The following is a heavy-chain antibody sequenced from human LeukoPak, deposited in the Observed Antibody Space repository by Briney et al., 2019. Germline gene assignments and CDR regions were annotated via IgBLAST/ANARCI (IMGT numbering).Heavy chain of an antibody. D-gene: IGHD1-14*01. CDR2: IYTSGST. CDR1: GGSISSYY. Sequence: SETLSLTCTVSGGSISSYYWSWIRQPAGKGLEWIGRIYTSGSTNYNPSLKSRVTMSVDTSKNEFSLKLGSVTAADTAVYYCARHKTRTRAFDIWGQGTMVTVSS. V-gene: IGHV4-4*07. CDR3: ARHKTRTRAFDI. J-gene: IGHJ3*02.